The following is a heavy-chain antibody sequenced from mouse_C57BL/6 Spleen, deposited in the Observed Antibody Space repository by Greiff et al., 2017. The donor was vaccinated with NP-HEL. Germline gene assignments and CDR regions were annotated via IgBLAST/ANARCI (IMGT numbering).Heavy chain of an antibody. CDR3: ARGYYGSSWAMVY. V-gene: IGHV1-50*01. D-gene: IGHD1-1*01. CDR2: IDPSDSYT. Sequence: VQLQQSGAELVKPGASVKLSCKASGYTFTSYWMQWVKQRPGQGLEWIGEIDPSDSYTNYNQKFKGKATLTVDTSSSTAYMQLSSLTSEDSAVYYCARGYYGSSWAMVYWGQGTSVTVSS. J-gene: IGHJ4*01. CDR1: GYTFTSYW.